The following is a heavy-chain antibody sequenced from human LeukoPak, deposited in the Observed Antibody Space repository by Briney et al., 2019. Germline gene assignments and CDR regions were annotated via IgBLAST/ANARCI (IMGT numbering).Heavy chain of an antibody. V-gene: IGHV4-39*07. CDR3: AREHCSGGSCYSIYYYYYMDV. D-gene: IGHD2-15*01. J-gene: IGHJ6*03. CDR1: GGSISSYY. CDR2: IYYSGST. Sequence: SETLSLTCTVSGGSISSYYWSWIRQPPGKGLEWIGSIYYSGSTYYNPSLKSRVTISVDTSKNQFSLKLSSVTAADTAVYYCAREHCSGGSCYSIYYYYYMDVWGKGTTVTVSS.